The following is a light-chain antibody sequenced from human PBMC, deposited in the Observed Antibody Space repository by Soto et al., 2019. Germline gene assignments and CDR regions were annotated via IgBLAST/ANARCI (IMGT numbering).Light chain of an antibody. CDR1: QGINNF. CDR2: AAS. CDR3: QKYDSVPLT. Sequence: DIQMTQSPSSLSASVGDRVTITCRASQGINNFVAWYQQKPGEVPKLLIYAASTLQSGVPSRFSGIGFGTDFVLTLSSLEPEDVATYYCQKYDSVPLTFGGGTRVEIK. V-gene: IGKV1-27*01. J-gene: IGKJ4*01.